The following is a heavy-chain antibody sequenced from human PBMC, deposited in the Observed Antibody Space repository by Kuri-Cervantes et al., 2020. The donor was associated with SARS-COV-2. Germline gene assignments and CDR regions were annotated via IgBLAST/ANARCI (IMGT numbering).Heavy chain of an antibody. CDR3: ERSQHSTSRYYYYSLDV. CDR1: GCSINSGDYY. J-gene: IGHJ6*02. Sequence: SETLSLTCTVSGCSINSGDYYWSWIRQPAGMGLEWIGRIYSSGSTNYNPPLRSRVTISIDTSKTQFSLKLSSVTAADTAVYYCERSQHSTSRYYYYSLDVWGQGTTVTVSS. V-gene: IGHV4-61*02. CDR2: IYSSGST. D-gene: IGHD6-6*01.